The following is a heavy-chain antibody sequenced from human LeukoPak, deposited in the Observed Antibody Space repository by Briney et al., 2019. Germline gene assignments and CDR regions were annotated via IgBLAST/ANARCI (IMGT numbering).Heavy chain of an antibody. Sequence: PGGSLRLSCAASGFTFSDYYMSWIRQAPGKGLEWVSYISSSSSYTNYADSVKGRFTISRDNAKNSLYLQMNSLRAEDTAVYYCARENIAVAGTIDYWGQGTLVTVSS. CDR3: ARENIAVAGTIDY. D-gene: IGHD6-19*01. V-gene: IGHV3-11*06. CDR2: ISSSSSYT. J-gene: IGHJ4*02. CDR1: GFTFSDYY.